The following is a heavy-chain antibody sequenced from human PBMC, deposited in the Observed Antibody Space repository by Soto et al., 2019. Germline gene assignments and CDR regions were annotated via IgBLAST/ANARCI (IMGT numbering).Heavy chain of an antibody. CDR2: IIPIFGTA. V-gene: IGHV1-69*12. CDR3: ARDRHSSGYLFDY. CDR1: GGTFSSYA. J-gene: IGHJ4*02. D-gene: IGHD3-22*01. Sequence: QVQLVQSGAEVKKPGSSVKVSCKASGGTFSSYAISWVRQAPGQGLEWMGGIIPIFGTANYAQKFQGRVTITADEYTSTAYMELSSLRSDDTAVYYCARDRHSSGYLFDYWGQGTLVTVSS.